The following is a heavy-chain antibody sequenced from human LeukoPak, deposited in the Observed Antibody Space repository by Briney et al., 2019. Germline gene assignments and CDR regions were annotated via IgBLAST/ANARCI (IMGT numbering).Heavy chain of an antibody. CDR2: MNPNSGNT. CDR3: AKVVPAAHDAFDI. J-gene: IGHJ3*02. D-gene: IGHD2-2*01. CDR1: GYTFTSYD. V-gene: IGHV1-8*01. Sequence: ASVKASCKASGYTFTSYDINWVRQATGQGLEWMGWMNPNSGNTGYAQKFQGRVTMTRNTSISTAYMELSSLRSEDTAVYYCAKVVPAAHDAFDIWGQGTMVTVSS.